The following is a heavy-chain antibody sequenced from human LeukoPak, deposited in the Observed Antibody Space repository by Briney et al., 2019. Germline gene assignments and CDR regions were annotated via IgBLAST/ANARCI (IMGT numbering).Heavy chain of an antibody. J-gene: IGHJ4*02. CDR2: IYSGGST. D-gene: IGHD4-23*01. CDR3: ASHKADYGGKNDY. V-gene: IGHV3-53*01. CDR1: GFTVGSNY. Sequence: GGSLRLSCAASGFTVGSNYMSWVRQAPGKGLEGVSVIYSGGSTYYADSVKGRFTISRDNSKNTLYLQMNSLRAEDTAVYYCASHKADYGGKNDYWGQGTLVTVSS.